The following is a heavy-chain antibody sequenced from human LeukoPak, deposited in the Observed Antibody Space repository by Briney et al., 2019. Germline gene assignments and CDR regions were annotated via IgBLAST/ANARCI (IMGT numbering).Heavy chain of an antibody. Sequence: GGSLRLSCAASGFTLSSYGMSWVRQAPARGLEWVSTLSARGDSTYYVDSVKGRFTISRDNSKNTLYLQMDSLRAEDTAVYFCAKRDCSDNNCYFVNWGQGTLVTVSS. V-gene: IGHV3-23*01. CDR3: AKRDCSDNNCYFVN. CDR2: LSARGDST. D-gene: IGHD1-20*01. J-gene: IGHJ4*02. CDR1: GFTLSSYG.